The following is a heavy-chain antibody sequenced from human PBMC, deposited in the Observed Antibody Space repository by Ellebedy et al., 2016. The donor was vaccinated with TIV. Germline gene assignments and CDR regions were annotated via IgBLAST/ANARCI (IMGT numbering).Heavy chain of an antibody. V-gene: IGHV3-48*01. CDR3: ARDDGGFDY. CDR2: ISSRSSTI. D-gene: IGHD3-10*01. Sequence: GESLKISCAASGFTFSSYSMNWVRQAPGKGLEWVSYISSRSSTIYYADSVKGRFTISRDNAKKSLYLQMNSLRAEDTAVYYCARDDGGFDYWGQGTLVTVSS. CDR1: GFTFSSYS. J-gene: IGHJ4*02.